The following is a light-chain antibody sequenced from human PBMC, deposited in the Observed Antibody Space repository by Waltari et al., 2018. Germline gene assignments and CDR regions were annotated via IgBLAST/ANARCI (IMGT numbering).Light chain of an antibody. Sequence: DIQMTQSPSTLSASAGDSVPIPCRASQRIDRWLSWYQQKPGKAPNLLIYQASTLESGVPSRFSGSGSGTEFTLTISSLQPDDFATYYCHQYTTVSSLTFGGGTKVEMK. V-gene: IGKV1-5*03. J-gene: IGKJ4*01. CDR3: HQYTTVSSLT. CDR2: QAS. CDR1: QRIDRW.